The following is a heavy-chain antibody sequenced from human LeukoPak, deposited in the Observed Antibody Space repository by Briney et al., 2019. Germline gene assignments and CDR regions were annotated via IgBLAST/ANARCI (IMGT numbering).Heavy chain of an antibody. Sequence: SETLSLTCTVSGGSISSYYWSWIRQPPGKGLEWIGYIYYSGSTNYNPSLKSRVTISVDTSKNQFSLKLSSVTAADTAVYYCARAYYYDSSGSTHWYFDLWGRGTLVTISS. CDR2: IYYSGST. CDR1: GGSISSYY. J-gene: IGHJ2*01. V-gene: IGHV4-59*01. CDR3: ARAYYYDSSGSTHWYFDL. D-gene: IGHD3-22*01.